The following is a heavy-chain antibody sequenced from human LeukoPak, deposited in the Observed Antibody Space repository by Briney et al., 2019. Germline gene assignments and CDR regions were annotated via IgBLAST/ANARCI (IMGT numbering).Heavy chain of an antibody. J-gene: IGHJ3*02. CDR1: GFTFSSYG. CDR2: IQYDGSNK. V-gene: IGHV3-30*02. Sequence: GGSLRLSCAASGFTFSSYGMHWVRQAPGKGLEWVAFIQYDGSNKYYADSVKGRFTISRDNSKNTLYLQMNSLRAEDTAVYYCAKDTAGEAVAGAFDIWGQGTMVTVSS. CDR3: AKDTAGEAVAGAFDI. D-gene: IGHD6-19*01.